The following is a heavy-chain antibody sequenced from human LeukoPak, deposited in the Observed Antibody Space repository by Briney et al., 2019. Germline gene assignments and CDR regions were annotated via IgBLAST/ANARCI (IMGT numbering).Heavy chain of an antibody. CDR3: ARGKELPDY. V-gene: IGHV3-21*01. CDR2: ISSSSSYI. J-gene: IGHJ4*02. Sequence: GGSLRLSCAASGFTFNIYAMSWVRQAPGKGLEWVSSISSSSSYIYYADSVKGRFTISRDNAKNSLYLQMNSLRAEDTAVYYCARGKELPDYWGQGTLVTVSS. D-gene: IGHD1-26*01. CDR1: GFTFNIYA.